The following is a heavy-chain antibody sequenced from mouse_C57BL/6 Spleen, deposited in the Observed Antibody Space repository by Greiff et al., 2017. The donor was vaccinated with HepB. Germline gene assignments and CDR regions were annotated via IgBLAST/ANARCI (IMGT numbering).Heavy chain of an antibody. CDR2: ISGGGGNT. CDR3: ARHGGLRDYFDY. CDR1: GFTFSSYT. D-gene: IGHD2-4*01. V-gene: IGHV5-9*01. J-gene: IGHJ2*01. Sequence: EVMLVESGGGLVKPGGSLKLSCAASGFTFSSYTMSWVRQTPEKRLEWVATISGGGGNTYYPDSVKGRFTISRDNAKNTLYLQMSSLRSEDTALYYCARHGGLRDYFDYWGQGTTLTVSS.